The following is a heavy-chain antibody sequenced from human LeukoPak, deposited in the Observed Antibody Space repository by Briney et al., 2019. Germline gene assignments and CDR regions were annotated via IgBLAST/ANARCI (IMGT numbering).Heavy chain of an antibody. CDR1: GGSFSGYH. CDR2: INHSGST. Sequence: SETLSLTCAVYGGSFSGYHWSWIRQPPGKGLEWIGKINHSGSTSYNPSLECRATISVDTPKNQLSLKMSSVTAADTAVYYCARETMVRGVISGWFDPWGQGTLVTVSS. CDR3: ARETMVRGVISGWFDP. V-gene: IGHV4-34*01. D-gene: IGHD3-10*01. J-gene: IGHJ5*02.